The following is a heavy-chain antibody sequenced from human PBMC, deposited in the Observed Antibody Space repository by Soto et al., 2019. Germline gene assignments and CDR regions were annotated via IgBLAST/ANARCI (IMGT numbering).Heavy chain of an antibody. CDR3: ARISQSDFWSGYYYFFDY. V-gene: IGHV1-18*01. J-gene: IGHJ4*02. CDR2: ITAFNGNT. Sequence: QVHLVQSGAEVEKPGASVKVYCKASGYNFTDYGIRWLRQPPGQGLQWLGWITAFNGNTKYAQQFQGIVPMTTDTSTSTSYMELRSLESDYTAVYYCARISQSDFWSGYYYFFDYWGQGTLVTVSS. D-gene: IGHD3-3*01. CDR1: GYNFTDYG.